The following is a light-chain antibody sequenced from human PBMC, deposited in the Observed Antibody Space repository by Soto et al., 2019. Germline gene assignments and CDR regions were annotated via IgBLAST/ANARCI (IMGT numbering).Light chain of an antibody. CDR2: DAS. CDR1: QGVSSS. CDR3: QQFNNYPLT. V-gene: IGKV1D-13*01. Sequence: AIQLTQSPSSLSASVGDRVTITCRASQGVSSSLAWYQQKPGTAPKLLIYDASDLETGVPSRFSGSGSGTDFTLTISSLQPEDFATYYCQQFNNYPLTVGQGTRLEI. J-gene: IGKJ5*01.